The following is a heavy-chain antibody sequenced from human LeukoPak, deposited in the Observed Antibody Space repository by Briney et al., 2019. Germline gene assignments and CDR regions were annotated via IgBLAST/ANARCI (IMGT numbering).Heavy chain of an antibody. CDR1: GFTLRSYT. D-gene: IGHD6-13*01. V-gene: IGHV3-30*14. CDR2: ISYDGSNK. J-gene: IGHJ3*02. Sequence: GGSLRLSCAASGFTLRSYTMHWVRQAPGKGLEWVAVISYDGSNKYYADSVKGRFTISRDNSKNTLYLQMNSLRAEDTAVYYCARVGIAAPDGSLAFDIWGQGTMVTVSS. CDR3: ARVGIAAPDGSLAFDI.